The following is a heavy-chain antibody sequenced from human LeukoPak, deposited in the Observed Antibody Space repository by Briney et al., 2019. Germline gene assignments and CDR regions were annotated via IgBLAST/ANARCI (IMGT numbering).Heavy chain of an antibody. CDR2: INPNSGGT. D-gene: IGHD3-3*01. J-gene: IGHJ4*02. CDR3: ARAHALYDFWSGEDY. Sequence: ASVKVSCKASGYTFTGYYMHWVRQAPGQGLEWMGWINPNSGGTNYAQKFQGRVTMTRDTSISTAYMELSRLRSDDTAVYYCARAHALYDFWSGEDYWGQGTLVTVSS. CDR1: GYTFTGYY. V-gene: IGHV1-2*02.